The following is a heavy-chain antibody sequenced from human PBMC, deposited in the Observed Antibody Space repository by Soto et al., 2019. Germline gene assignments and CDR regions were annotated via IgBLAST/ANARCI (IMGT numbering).Heavy chain of an antibody. CDR2: INPSDSYT. Sequence: GESLKISCKASGYSFNSYWISWVRQMPGKGLEWMGRINPSDSYTTYNPSFQGHVTISVDKSITTAYLQWTSLKASDTALYYCARTRSFTLGFYYDGMDVWGQGTTVTVSS. D-gene: IGHD6-6*01. V-gene: IGHV5-10-1*01. CDR3: ARTRSFTLGFYYDGMDV. J-gene: IGHJ6*02. CDR1: GYSFNSYW.